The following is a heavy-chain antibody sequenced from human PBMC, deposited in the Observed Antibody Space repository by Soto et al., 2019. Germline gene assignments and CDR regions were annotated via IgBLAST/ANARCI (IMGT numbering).Heavy chain of an antibody. CDR2: LSAGGTTT. Sequence: GGSLRLACAASEFMFSSYAMTWVRQAPGKGLEWVSTLSAGGTTTYYADSVKGRFTTSRHNSKNTLFLQLNSLRAEDTAVYYCAKTIEMASIRPFDYWGQGTLVTVS. CDR3: AKTIEMASIRPFDY. V-gene: IGHV3-23*01. CDR1: EFMFSSYA. J-gene: IGHJ4*02. D-gene: IGHD5-12*01.